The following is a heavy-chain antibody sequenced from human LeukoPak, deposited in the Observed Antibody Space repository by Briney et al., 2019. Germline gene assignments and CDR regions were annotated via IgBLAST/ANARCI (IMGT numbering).Heavy chain of an antibody. J-gene: IGHJ6*02. Sequence: ASVKVSCKTSGYTFTNYDINWVRQATGQGLEWMGWMNPKSGNTGSAQRFQGRVTMTRDTSISTAYMELISLRSDDTAVYYCARDLLQLYYYYGMDVWGQGTTVTVSS. D-gene: IGHD5-18*01. CDR2: MNPKSGNT. CDR3: ARDLLQLYYYYGMDV. V-gene: IGHV1-8*01. CDR1: GYTFTNYD.